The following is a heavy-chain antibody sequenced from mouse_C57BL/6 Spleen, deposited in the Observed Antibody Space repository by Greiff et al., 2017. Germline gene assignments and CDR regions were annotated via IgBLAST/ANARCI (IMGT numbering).Heavy chain of an antibody. D-gene: IGHD2-5*01. CDR1: GYTFTSYW. V-gene: IGHV1-55*01. J-gene: IGHJ4*01. CDR2: IYPGSGST. Sequence: QVQLQQPGAELVKPGASVKMSCKASGYTFTSYWITWVKQRPGQGLEWIGDIYPGSGSTNYNEKFKSKATLTVDTSSSTAYMQLSSLTSEDSAVYYWARGDYSNYGDYYAMDYWGQGTSVTVSS. CDR3: ARGDYSNYGDYYAMDY.